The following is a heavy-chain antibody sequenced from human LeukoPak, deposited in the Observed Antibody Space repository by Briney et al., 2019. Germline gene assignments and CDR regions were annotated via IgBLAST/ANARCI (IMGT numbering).Heavy chain of an antibody. CDR3: ARDLIAVAGTFWFDP. J-gene: IGHJ5*02. D-gene: IGHD6-19*01. CDR2: IYTSGST. CDR1: GGSISSGSYS. V-gene: IGHV4-61*02. Sequence: SETLSLTCTVSGGSISSGSYSWSWIRQPAGKGLEWIGRIYTSGSTNYNPSLKSRVTISVATSKHQFSLNLRSVTAADTAVYYCARDLIAVAGTFWFDPWGQGTLVTVSS.